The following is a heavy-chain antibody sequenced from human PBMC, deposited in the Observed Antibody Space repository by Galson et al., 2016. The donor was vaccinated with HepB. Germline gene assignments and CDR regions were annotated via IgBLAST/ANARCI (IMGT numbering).Heavy chain of an antibody. CDR2: IIPMFGTTNYA. Sequence: SVKVSCKASGGIFSNYAISWVRQAPGQGLEWMGGIIPMFGTTNYANYAQKFQGRVTISADESTRTAYMELSSLRSEDTAVYYGARVKGWSTSGQDYYFDYWGQGTLVTVSS. CDR3: ARVKGWSTSGQDYYFDY. D-gene: IGHD6-19*01. CDR1: GGIFSNYA. J-gene: IGHJ4*02. V-gene: IGHV1-69*13.